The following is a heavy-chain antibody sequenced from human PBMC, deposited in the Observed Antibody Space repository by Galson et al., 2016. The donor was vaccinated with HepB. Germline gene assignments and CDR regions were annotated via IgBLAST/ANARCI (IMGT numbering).Heavy chain of an antibody. J-gene: IGHJ4*02. Sequence: SLRLSCAASGFTFSRYGMHWVRQAPGKGLEWVAVISYDGGDKHYADSVKGRFTVSRDNSKSTLFLQMNSLRVEDTAVYYCAKLDCGRACPRDDWGQGTQVTVS. CDR3: AKLDCGRACPRDD. CDR1: GFTFSRYG. CDR2: ISYDGGDK. V-gene: IGHV3-30*19. D-gene: IGHD2-21*02.